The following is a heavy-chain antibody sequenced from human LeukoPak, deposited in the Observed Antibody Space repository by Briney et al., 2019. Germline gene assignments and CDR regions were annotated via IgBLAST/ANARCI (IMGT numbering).Heavy chain of an antibody. V-gene: IGHV3-23*01. J-gene: IGHJ4*02. CDR2: ISGSGGST. Sequence: GGSLRPSCAAYGFTFSSYAMSWVRQAPGKGLEWVSAISGSGGSTYYADSVKGRFTISRDNSKNTLYLQMNSLRAEDTAVYYCAKSIVVGRLSFDYWGQGTLVTVSS. D-gene: IGHD2-21*01. CDR1: GFTFSSYA. CDR3: AKSIVVGRLSFDY.